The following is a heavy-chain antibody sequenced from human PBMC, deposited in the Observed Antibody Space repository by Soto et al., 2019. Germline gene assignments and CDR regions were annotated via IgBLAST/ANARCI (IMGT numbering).Heavy chain of an antibody. Sequence: QSGGSLRLSCAASGFTFSSYGMHWVRQAPGKGLEWVAVISYDGSNKYYADSVKGRFTISGDNSKNTLYLQMNSLRAEDTAVYYCAKDRDTYFDYWGQGTLVTVSS. V-gene: IGHV3-30*18. J-gene: IGHJ4*02. CDR2: ISYDGSNK. CDR1: GFTFSSYG. CDR3: AKDRDTYFDY. D-gene: IGHD5-18*01.